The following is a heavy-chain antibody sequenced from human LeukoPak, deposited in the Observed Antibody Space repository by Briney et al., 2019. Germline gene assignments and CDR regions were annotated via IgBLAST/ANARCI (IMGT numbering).Heavy chain of an antibody. V-gene: IGHV3-23*01. CDR2: ISGSGGST. Sequence: GGSLRLSCAASGFLFGSHAMNWVRQAPGKGLEWVSGISGSGGSTYYADSVKGRFTISRGNSKNTLFLQMNSLRPEDTAAYFCARDPGGYFDYWGQGTLVTVSS. J-gene: IGHJ4*02. D-gene: IGHD3-10*01. CDR1: GFLFGSHA. CDR3: ARDPGGYFDY.